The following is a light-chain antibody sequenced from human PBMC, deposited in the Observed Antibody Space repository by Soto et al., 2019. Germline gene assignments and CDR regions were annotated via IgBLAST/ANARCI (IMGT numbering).Light chain of an antibody. J-gene: IGLJ1*01. CDR1: SRDFGTYDF. CDR2: ETS. V-gene: IGLV2-23*01. Sequence: QSVLTQPASVSGSPGQSATISCTGTSRDFGTYDFVSWYQHHPGKVSKVIIYETSRRPSGVSDRFSRSKSGNTASLTISGLQAQEVADYYCFSFTSSHTHVFGSRIKLTVL. CDR3: FSFTSSHTHV.